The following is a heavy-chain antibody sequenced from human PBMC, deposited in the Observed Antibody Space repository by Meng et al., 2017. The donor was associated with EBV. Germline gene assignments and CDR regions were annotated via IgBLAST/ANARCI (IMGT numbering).Heavy chain of an antibody. CDR2: ISAYNGNT. CDR1: GYTFTGYG. CDR3: ARVRTFGGVIPPDY. J-gene: IGHJ4*02. D-gene: IGHD3-16*02. Sequence: VHWVRSGAEVKRPGAAMKASGKAAGYTFTGYGSSRGRQAPGQGLEWMGWISAYNGNTNYAQKLQGRVTMTTDTSTSTAYMELRSLRSDDTAVYYCARVRTFGGVIPPDYWGQGTLVTVSS. V-gene: IGHV1-18*01.